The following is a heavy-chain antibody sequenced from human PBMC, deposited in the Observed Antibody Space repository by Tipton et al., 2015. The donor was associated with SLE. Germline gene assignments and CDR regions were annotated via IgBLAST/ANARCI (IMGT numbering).Heavy chain of an antibody. Sequence: GLVKPSETLSLTCTVSGGSISSYYWSWIRQPPGKGLEWIGSIYRSGNTFYNPSLKSRVTISVDTSKNQFSLKLSSVTAADTAVYYCATLDASGSYPFDYWGQGTRVTVSS. J-gene: IGHJ4*02. CDR1: GGSISSYY. CDR2: IYRSGNT. V-gene: IGHV4-59*04. CDR3: ATLDASGSYPFDY. D-gene: IGHD3-10*01.